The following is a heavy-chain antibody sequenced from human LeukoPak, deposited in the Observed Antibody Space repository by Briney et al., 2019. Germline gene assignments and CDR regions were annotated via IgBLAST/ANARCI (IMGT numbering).Heavy chain of an antibody. CDR1: GFIFSSFA. D-gene: IGHD2-21*02. Sequence: PGGSLRLSCAASGFIFSSFAIHWVRQSPGKGLEWVAVISYDGSSKYYTDSVKGRFTVSRDNSKNTSYLQMNSLRPEDTSVYYCATERAGVVTLQYWGQGTLVTVSS. J-gene: IGHJ4*02. V-gene: IGHV3-30*04. CDR2: ISYDGSSK. CDR3: ATERAGVVTLQY.